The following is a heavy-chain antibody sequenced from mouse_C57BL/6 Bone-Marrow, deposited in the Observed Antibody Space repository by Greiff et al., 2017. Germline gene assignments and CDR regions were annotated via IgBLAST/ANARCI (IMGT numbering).Heavy chain of an antibody. CDR2: IDPENGDT. CDR3: TTLYYDYDGPPYWYFDV. D-gene: IGHD2-4*01. CDR1: GFNIKDDY. Sequence: VQLQQSGAELVRPGASVKLSCTASGFNIKDDYMHWVKQRPEQGLEWIGWIDPENGDTEYASKFQGKATITADTSSNTAYLQLSSLTSEDTAGYYCTTLYYDYDGPPYWYFDVWGTGTTVTVSS. V-gene: IGHV14-4*01. J-gene: IGHJ1*03.